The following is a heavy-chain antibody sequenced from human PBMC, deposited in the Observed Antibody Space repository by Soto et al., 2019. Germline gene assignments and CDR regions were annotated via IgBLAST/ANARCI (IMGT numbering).Heavy chain of an antibody. CDR2: IVVGSGNT. CDR1: GFTFTSSA. CDR3: AAAVQLWLGGRYYYYYGMDV. Sequence: GASVKVSCKASGFTFTSSAVQWVRQARGQRLEWIGWIVVGSGNTNYAQKFQERVTITRDMSTSTAYMELSGLRSEDTAVYYCAAAVQLWLGGRYYYYYGMDVWGQGTTVTVSS. D-gene: IGHD5-18*01. J-gene: IGHJ6*02. V-gene: IGHV1-58*01.